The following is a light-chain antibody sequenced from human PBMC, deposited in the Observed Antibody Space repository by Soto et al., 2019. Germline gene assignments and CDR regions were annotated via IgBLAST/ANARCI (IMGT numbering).Light chain of an antibody. V-gene: IGKV3-20*01. J-gene: IGKJ4*01. Sequence: EIVLTQSPGTLSLSPGERATLSCRASQSCSSYLAWYQQKPGQAPRLLMYGASSRATGTPDRFSGSGSGTDFTLTISRLEPEDFAVYYCQQYGSSPLTVGGGTQVDIX. CDR1: QSCSSY. CDR2: GAS. CDR3: QQYGSSPLT.